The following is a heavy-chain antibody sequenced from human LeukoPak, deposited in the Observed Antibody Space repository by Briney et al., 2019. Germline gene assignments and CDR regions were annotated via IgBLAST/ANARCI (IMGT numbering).Heavy chain of an antibody. CDR3: ARDSYYYGLDV. CDR1: GGSISNYY. V-gene: IGHV4-59*08. Sequence: PSETLSFTCTVSGGSISNYYWTWIRQPLGKGLEWIGYISYSGSTNYNPSLKSRVTIFLDTSKNRFSLRLSSLTAADTAVYYCARDSYYYGLDVWGQGTTVAVSS. J-gene: IGHJ6*02. D-gene: IGHD2-21*01. CDR2: ISYSGST.